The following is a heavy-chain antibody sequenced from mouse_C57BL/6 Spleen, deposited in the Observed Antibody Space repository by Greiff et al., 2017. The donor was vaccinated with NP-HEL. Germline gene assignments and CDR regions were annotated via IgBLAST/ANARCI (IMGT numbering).Heavy chain of an antibody. CDR3: ARQRTGTRYFDV. J-gene: IGHJ1*03. CDR2: ISNGGGST. V-gene: IGHV5-12*01. Sequence: DVKLVESGGGLVQPGGSLKLSCAASGFTFSDYYMYWVRQTPEKRLEWVAYISNGGGSTYYPDTVKGRFTISRDNAKNTLYLQMSRLKSEDTAMYYCARQRTGTRYFDVWGTGTTVTVSS. D-gene: IGHD4-1*01. CDR1: GFTFSDYY.